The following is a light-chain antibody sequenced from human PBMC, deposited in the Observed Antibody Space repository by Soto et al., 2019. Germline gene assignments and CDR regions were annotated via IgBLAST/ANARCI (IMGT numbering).Light chain of an antibody. CDR3: QQFSIYPLT. J-gene: IGKJ4*01. Sequence: VLRLSPGALSLTPKERATLSCRASQTVRNNYLAWYQQKPGQAPRLLIYDASSRATGIPDRFSGGGSGTDFTLTISRLEPEDFAVYYCQQFSIYPLTFGGVSKVAIK. CDR1: QTVRNNY. V-gene: IGKV3-20*01. CDR2: DAS.